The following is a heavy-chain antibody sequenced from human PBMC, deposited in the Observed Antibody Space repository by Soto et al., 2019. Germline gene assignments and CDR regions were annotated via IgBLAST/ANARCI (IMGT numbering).Heavy chain of an antibody. J-gene: IGHJ4*02. CDR2: ITGSGGGT. CDR3: ANRPLTAAGFDY. CDR1: GFTFSNYA. Sequence: EVQLLESGGGLVQPGGSLRLSCAASGFTFSNYAMTWVRQAPGKGLEWVSVITGSGGGTYFVDSVKGRFTISRDNSRNTWYLQMNSLGAEDTAVYYCANRPLTAAGFDYWGQGTLVTVSS. D-gene: IGHD6-13*01. V-gene: IGHV3-23*01.